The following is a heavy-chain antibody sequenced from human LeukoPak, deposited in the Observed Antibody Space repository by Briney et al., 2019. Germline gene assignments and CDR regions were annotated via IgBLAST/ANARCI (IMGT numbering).Heavy chain of an antibody. V-gene: IGHV3-9*01. Sequence: GGSLRLSCAASGFTFDDYAMHWVRQAPGKGLEWVSGISWNSGSIGYADSVKGRFTISRDNAKNSLYLQMNSLRAEDTALYYCARDLWFGELPENYFDYWGQGTLVTVSS. D-gene: IGHD3-10*01. CDR2: ISWNSGSI. CDR3: ARDLWFGELPENYFDY. J-gene: IGHJ4*02. CDR1: GFTFDDYA.